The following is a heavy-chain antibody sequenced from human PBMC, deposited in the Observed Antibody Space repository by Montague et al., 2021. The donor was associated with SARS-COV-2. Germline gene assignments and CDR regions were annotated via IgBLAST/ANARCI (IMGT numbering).Heavy chain of an antibody. Sequence: SQTLFLTCSVPGEPISGFFWNWIRQPAGKGLEWIGRIYASGGTDYNPSLESRVTMSVDTSKNQFSLKVNSVTAADTAMYYCGRGVVAATPVVDYWGRGTLVTVSS. CDR1: GEPISGFF. CDR2: IYASGGT. V-gene: IGHV4-4*07. CDR3: GRGVVAATPVVDY. D-gene: IGHD2-15*01. J-gene: IGHJ4*02.